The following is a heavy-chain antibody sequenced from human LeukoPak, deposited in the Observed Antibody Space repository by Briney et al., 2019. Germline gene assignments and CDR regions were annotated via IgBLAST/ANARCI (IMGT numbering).Heavy chain of an antibody. J-gene: IGHJ4*02. V-gene: IGHV4-4*02. CDR3: ARVTGYMIEDYFDY. Sequence: PSETLSLTCAVSGDSMSSIDWWSWVRQPPGKGLEWIGEIHHTGSTNYNPSLKSRVTISVDTSKNQFSLKLRSVTAADTAVYYCARVTGYMIEDYFDYWGQGILVTVSS. D-gene: IGHD3-9*01. CDR1: GDSMSSIDW. CDR2: IHHTGST.